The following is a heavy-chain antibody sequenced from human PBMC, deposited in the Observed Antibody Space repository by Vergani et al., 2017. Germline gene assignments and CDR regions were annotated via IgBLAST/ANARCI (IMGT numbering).Heavy chain of an antibody. CDR1: GGTFSSYA. V-gene: IGHV1-69*17. Sequence: QVQLVQSGAEVKKPGSSVKVSCKASGGTFSSYAISWVRQAPGQGLEWMGGIIPIFGIANYAQKFQGRVTITADKSTSTAYMELSSLRSEDTAVYYCARESCGGSYCKHYYYYGMDVWGQGTTVTVSS. J-gene: IGHJ6*02. CDR2: IIPIFGIA. D-gene: IGHD1-26*01. CDR3: ARESCGGSYCKHYYYYGMDV.